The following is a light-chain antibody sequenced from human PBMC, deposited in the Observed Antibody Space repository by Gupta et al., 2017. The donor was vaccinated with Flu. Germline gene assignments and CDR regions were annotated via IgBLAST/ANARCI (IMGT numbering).Light chain of an antibody. CDR2: RAS. J-gene: IGKJ4*01. CDR3: HQYAKSPLT. CDR1: QSVGRNY. Sequence: EEATLSCRASQSVGRNYLSWYQHKPGQAPRLLIYRASIRATGIPDRFGGSGSGTDFTLTISRLEPEDFAVYYCHQYAKSPLTFGGGTKVEI. V-gene: IGKV3-20*01.